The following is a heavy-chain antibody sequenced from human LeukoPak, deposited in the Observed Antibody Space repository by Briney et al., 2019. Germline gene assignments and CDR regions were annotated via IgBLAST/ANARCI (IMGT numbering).Heavy chain of an antibody. V-gene: IGHV4-39*07. CDR1: GGSISSSSYY. Sequence: SETLSLTCTVSGGSISSSSYYWGWIRQPPGKGLEWIGSIYYSGSTNYNPSLKSRVTISVDTSKNQFSLKLSSVTAADTAVYYCARVGSGSYLIGGLGSFYYYMDVWGKGTTVTVSS. D-gene: IGHD3-10*01. CDR3: ARVGSGSYLIGGLGSFYYYMDV. CDR2: IYYSGST. J-gene: IGHJ6*03.